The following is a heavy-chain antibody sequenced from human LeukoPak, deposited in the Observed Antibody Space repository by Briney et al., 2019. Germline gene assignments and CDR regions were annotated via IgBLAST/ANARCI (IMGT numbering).Heavy chain of an antibody. Sequence: GGSLRLSCAASGFTFSSYEMNWVRRAPGKGLEWLSYIGSSDNTIYYADSVKGRFTISRDNAKNSLYLQMNSLRAEDTAVYYCARIDSGWNFDYWGQGTLVAVSS. CDR2: IGSSDNTI. CDR3: ARIDSGWNFDY. J-gene: IGHJ4*02. V-gene: IGHV3-48*03. D-gene: IGHD6-19*01. CDR1: GFTFSSYE.